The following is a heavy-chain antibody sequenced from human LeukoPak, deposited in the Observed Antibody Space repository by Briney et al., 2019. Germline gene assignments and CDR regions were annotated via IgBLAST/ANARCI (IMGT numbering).Heavy chain of an antibody. CDR3: AREKLPFYYYYYMDV. V-gene: IGHV3-11*01. D-gene: IGHD1-26*01. Sequence: GALRLSCAASGFTLSNAWMNWVRQAPGKGLEWVSYISSSGSTIYYADSVKGRFTISRDNAKNSLYLQMNSLRAEDTAVYYCAREKLPFYYYYYMDVWGKGTTVTISS. CDR1: GFTLSNAW. CDR2: ISSSGSTI. J-gene: IGHJ6*03.